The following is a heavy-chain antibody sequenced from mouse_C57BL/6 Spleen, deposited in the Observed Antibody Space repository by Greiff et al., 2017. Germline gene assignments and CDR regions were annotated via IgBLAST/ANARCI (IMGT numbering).Heavy chain of an antibody. V-gene: IGHV2-2*01. D-gene: IGHD1-1*01. CDR3: ARGYYGSYYFDY. Sequence: VQLQQSGPGLVQPSQSLSITCTVSGFSLTSYGVHWVRQSPGKGLEWLGVIWSGGSTDYNAAFISRLSLSKDNSKSQVFFKMNSLQADDTAIYYCARGYYGSYYFDYWGQGTTLTVSS. CDR1: GFSLTSYG. J-gene: IGHJ2*01. CDR2: IWSGGST.